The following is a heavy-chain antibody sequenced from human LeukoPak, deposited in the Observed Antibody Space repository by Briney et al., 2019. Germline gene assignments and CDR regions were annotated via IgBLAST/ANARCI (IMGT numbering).Heavy chain of an antibody. D-gene: IGHD1-26*01. V-gene: IGHV3-23*01. Sequence: SGGSLRLSCSGSGFTFTSYGMSWVRQAPGKGLEWVSGISNSGGSTFYADSVKGRFTISRDKSTNTLFLQMNSLRVEDTAVYYCAKDLIVEGASDYWGQGTLVTVSS. CDR3: AKDLIVEGASDY. CDR1: GFTFTSYG. J-gene: IGHJ4*02. CDR2: ISNSGGST.